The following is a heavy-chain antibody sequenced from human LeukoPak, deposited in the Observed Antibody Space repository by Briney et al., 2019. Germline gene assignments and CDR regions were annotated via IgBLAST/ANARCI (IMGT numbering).Heavy chain of an antibody. CDR1: GGTFSSYA. V-gene: IGHV1-69*13. Sequence: GASVKVSCKASGGTFSSYAISWVRQAPGQGLEWMGGIIPIFGTANYAQKFQGRVTITADESTSTAYMELRSLRSDDTAVYYCACGNYYDSSGYETMDVWGQGTTVTVSS. D-gene: IGHD3-22*01. CDR3: ACGNYYDSSGYETMDV. J-gene: IGHJ6*02. CDR2: IIPIFGTA.